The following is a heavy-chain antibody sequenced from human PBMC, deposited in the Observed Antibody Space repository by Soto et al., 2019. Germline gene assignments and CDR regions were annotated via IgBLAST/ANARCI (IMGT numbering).Heavy chain of an antibody. J-gene: IGHJ4*02. V-gene: IGHV3-48*03. Sequence: GGSLRLSCEVSGFTFSSYEMSWVRQAPGKGLECIAYISSSGSTTDHADSVKGRFTVSRDNAKNSLYLEMNSLRVEDSGIYYCAREGPNGYIPYFLAFWGRGSPVTGSS. CDR2: ISSSGSTT. D-gene: IGHD6-25*01. CDR1: GFTFSSYE. CDR3: AREGPNGYIPYFLAF.